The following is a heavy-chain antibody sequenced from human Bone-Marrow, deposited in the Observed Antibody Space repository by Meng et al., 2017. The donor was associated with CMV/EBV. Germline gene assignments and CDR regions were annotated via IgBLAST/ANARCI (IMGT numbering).Heavy chain of an antibody. D-gene: IGHD2-2*02. V-gene: IGHV1-69*10. J-gene: IGHJ6*02. CDR2: IIPILGIA. Sequence: SVKVSCKASGGTFSSYAISWVRQAPGQGLEWMGGIIPILGIANYAQKFQGRVTITADKSTSTAYMELRSLRSDDTAVYYCARADYCSSTSCYTGGYYYYGMDVWGQGTTVTVSS. CDR1: GGTFSSYA. CDR3: ARADYCSSTSCYTGGYYYYGMDV.